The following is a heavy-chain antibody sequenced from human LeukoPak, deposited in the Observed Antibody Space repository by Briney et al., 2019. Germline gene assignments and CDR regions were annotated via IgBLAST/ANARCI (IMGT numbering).Heavy chain of an antibody. J-gene: IGHJ5*02. CDR2: IYYSGST. Sequence: SETLSLTCTVSGGSISSSSYYWGWIRQPPRKGLEWIGSIYYSGSTYYNPSLKSRVTISVYTSKNQFSLKLSSVTAADTAVYYCARHYITIFGVVERFDPWGQGTLVTVSS. D-gene: IGHD3-3*01. CDR3: ARHYITIFGVVERFDP. V-gene: IGHV4-39*01. CDR1: GGSISSSSYY.